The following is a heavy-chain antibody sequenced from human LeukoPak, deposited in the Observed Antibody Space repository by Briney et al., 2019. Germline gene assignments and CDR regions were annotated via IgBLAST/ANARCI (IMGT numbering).Heavy chain of an antibody. Sequence: ASVKVSCKAPGYTFTGYYMHWVRQAPGQGLEWMGWVNPNSGGTKSAQKFQGRVTMTRDTSISTVYMELSRLRSDDTAVYYCARDPYDSSSYYYSYFDYWGQGTLVTVSS. CDR1: GYTFTGYY. D-gene: IGHD3-22*01. CDR3: ARDPYDSSSYYYSYFDY. J-gene: IGHJ4*02. V-gene: IGHV1-2*02. CDR2: VNPNSGGT.